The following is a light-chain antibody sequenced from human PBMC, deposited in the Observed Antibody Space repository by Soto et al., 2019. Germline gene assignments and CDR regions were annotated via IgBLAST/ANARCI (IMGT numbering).Light chain of an antibody. J-gene: IGKJ4*01. Sequence: IQLTQSPSSLSASVGDRVTITCRASQGISSYLGWYQQKPGKAPKLLIYGASTLQSVVPSRFSGSGSGTDFTLTISSLQPEDFATYYCQQLNKYPSTFGGGTKVEIK. CDR1: QGISSY. CDR3: QQLNKYPST. V-gene: IGKV1-9*01. CDR2: GAS.